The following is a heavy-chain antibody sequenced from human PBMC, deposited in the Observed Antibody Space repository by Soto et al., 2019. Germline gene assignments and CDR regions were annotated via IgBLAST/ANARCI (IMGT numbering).Heavy chain of an antibody. CDR3: ARGWDCSGGSCYVFDP. D-gene: IGHD2-15*01. CDR1: GGSISSGGYY. J-gene: IGHJ5*02. CDR2: IYYSGST. Sequence: LSLTCTVSGGSISSGGYYWSWIRQHPGKGLEWIGYIYYSGSTYYNPSLKSRVTISVDTSKNQFSLKLSSVTAADTAVYYCARGWDCSGGSCYVFDPWGQGTLVTVSS. V-gene: IGHV4-31*03.